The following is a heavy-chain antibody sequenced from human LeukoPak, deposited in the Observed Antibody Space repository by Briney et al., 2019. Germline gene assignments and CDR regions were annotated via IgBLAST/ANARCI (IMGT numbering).Heavy chain of an antibody. CDR2: ISSSGGST. J-gene: IGHJ6*02. D-gene: IGHD6-13*01. V-gene: IGHV3-23*01. CDR3: ARDQGIAAAGVGHYYYYGMDV. CDR1: AFTFSNSG. Sequence: GGSLRLSCADSAFTFSNSGMSWVRQAPGKGLEWVSDISSSGGSTNYADSVKGRFTISRDNSKNTLYLQMNSLRAEDTAVYYCARDQGIAAAGVGHYYYYGMDVWGQGTTVTVSS.